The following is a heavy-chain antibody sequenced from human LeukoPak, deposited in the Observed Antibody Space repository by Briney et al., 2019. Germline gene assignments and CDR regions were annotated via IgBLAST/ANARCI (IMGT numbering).Heavy chain of an antibody. CDR2: ISGSGGST. CDR1: GFTFSSYA. Sequence: PGGSLRLSCAASGFTFSSYAMSWVRQAPGKGLEWVSAISGSGGSTYYADSVKGRFTISRDNSKNTLYLQMNSLRAEDTAVYYCASESTPQMLITGRFDPWGQGTLVTVSS. CDR3: ASESTPQMLITGRFDP. J-gene: IGHJ5*02. D-gene: IGHD1-20*01. V-gene: IGHV3-23*01.